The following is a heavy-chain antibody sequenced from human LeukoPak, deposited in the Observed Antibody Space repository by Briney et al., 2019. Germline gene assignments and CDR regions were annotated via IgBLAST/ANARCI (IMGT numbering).Heavy chain of an antibody. J-gene: IGHJ4*02. CDR3: ARSSSGYSYSLGY. CDR1: GFPVCCNY. CDR2: LYSGGST. D-gene: IGHD3-22*01. V-gene: IGHV3-53*01. Sequence: TGGSLRHSRSASGFPVCCNYKSWVRQAPGKGVGWVSVLYSGGSTYYADSVKGRFTIARDNSKNTLYLQMNSLRAEDTAVYYCARSSSGYSYSLGYWGQGTLVTVSS.